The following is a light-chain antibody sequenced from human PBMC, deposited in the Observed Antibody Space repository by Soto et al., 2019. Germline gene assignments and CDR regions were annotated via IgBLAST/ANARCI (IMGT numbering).Light chain of an antibody. CDR2: DAS. CDR1: QSISRS. CDR3: QQRSNWPPIT. J-gene: IGKJ5*01. V-gene: IGKV3-11*01. Sequence: EIVLTQSPDTVSLSPGERATLSCRASQSISRSLAWYQQKPGQAPRLLIYDASNRATGIPARFSGSGSGTDFTLTISSLEPEDFAVYYCQQRSNWPPITFGQGTRLEI.